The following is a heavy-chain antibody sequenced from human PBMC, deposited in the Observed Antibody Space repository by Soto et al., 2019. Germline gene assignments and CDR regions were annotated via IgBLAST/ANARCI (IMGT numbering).Heavy chain of an antibody. CDR2: ISYNGGEK. J-gene: IGHJ4*02. D-gene: IGHD6-13*01. CDR1: GFTFNNFA. CDR3: ARDLSTGAADYYFDY. Sequence: LRLSCAASGFTFNNFAMHWVRQAPGKGLEWVAVISYNGGEKYYADFVKGRFTISRDQSKNTVYLQMNGLRAEDTAVYYCARDLSTGAADYYFDYWSQGALVTVSS. V-gene: IGHV3-30*03.